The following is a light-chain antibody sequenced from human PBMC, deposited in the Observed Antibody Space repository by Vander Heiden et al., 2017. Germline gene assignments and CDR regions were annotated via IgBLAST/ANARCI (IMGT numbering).Light chain of an antibody. V-gene: IGLV4-69*01. CDR1: SGHSSDA. CDR3: QTWDTGIQV. CDR2: LNSDGSH. J-gene: IGLJ1*01. Sequence: QLVLTQSPSASDSLGASVKLTCTLSSGHSSDAIAWHQQQPEKGPRYLMKLNSDGSHTKGAGIPDRFSGSSSGAERYLTISSLQSDDEADYYCQTWDTGIQVFGTGTKATVL.